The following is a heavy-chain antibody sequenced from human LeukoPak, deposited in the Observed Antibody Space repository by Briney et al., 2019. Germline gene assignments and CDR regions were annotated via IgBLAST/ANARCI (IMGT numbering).Heavy chain of an antibody. D-gene: IGHD1-26*01. J-gene: IGHJ4*02. CDR1: GFTFSSYS. CDR3: ARGRPVGASTVEDY. V-gene: IGHV3-21*01. Sequence: GGSLRLSCAASGFTFSSYSMNWVRQAPGKGLEWVSSISSSSNYIYYADSVKGRFTISRDNSKNTLYLQMNNLRAEDTAVYYCARGRPVGASTVEDYWGQGTLVTVSS. CDR2: ISSSSNYI.